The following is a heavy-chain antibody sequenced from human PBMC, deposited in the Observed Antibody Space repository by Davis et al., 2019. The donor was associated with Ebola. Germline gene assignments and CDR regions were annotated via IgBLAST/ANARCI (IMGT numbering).Heavy chain of an antibody. J-gene: IGHJ5*02. CDR3: ARDDIVGASPFNWFDP. CDR1: GFTFSSYG. D-gene: IGHD1-26*01. Sequence: PGGSLRLSCAASGFTFSSYGMHWVRQAPGKGLEWVAVISYDGSNKYYADSVKGRFTISRDNSKNTLYLQMNSLRAEDTAVYYCARDDIVGASPFNWFDPWGQGTLVTVSS. V-gene: IGHV3-30*03. CDR2: ISYDGSNK.